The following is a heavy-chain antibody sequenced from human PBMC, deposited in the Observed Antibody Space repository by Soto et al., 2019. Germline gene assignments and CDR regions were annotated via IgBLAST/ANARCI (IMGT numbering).Heavy chain of an antibody. CDR1: GASVSRGHNY. D-gene: IGHD6-13*01. Sequence: PSETLSLTCSVSGASVSRGHNYWSWIRQPPGKGLEWIGRIYYSGSTYYNPSLKSRVTISVDTSKNQFSLKLSSVTAADTAVYYCARGYSNDNWFDPWGQGTLVTVSS. J-gene: IGHJ5*02. CDR3: ARGYSNDNWFDP. CDR2: IYYSGST. V-gene: IGHV4-39*01.